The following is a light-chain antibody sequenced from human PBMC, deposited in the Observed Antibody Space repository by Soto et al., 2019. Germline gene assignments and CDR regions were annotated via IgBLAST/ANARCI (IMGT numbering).Light chain of an antibody. J-gene: IGLJ2*01. Sequence: QSALTQPASVSGSPGQSITISCTGTSSDVGSYNLVSWYQQHPGKAPKLMIYDVSKRPSGVSNRFSGSKSGNTASLTISGLQAEDEADYYCCSYAGSSTYVVFGGVTKLTVL. CDR1: SSDVGSYNL. V-gene: IGLV2-23*02. CDR2: DVS. CDR3: CSYAGSSTYVV.